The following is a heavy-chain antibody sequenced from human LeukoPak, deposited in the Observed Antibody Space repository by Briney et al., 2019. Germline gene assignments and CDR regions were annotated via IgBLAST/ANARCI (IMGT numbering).Heavy chain of an antibody. D-gene: IGHD4-17*01. Sequence: GGSLRLSCAASGFTFSSYWMHWVRQAPGKGLEWVASIRYDGSNKYYADSVKGRFTISRDNSKNTLYLHMNSLRPEDTSVYYCAKDAADYGDYGAWFDPWGQGTLVTVSS. CDR2: IRYDGSNK. J-gene: IGHJ5*02. CDR1: GFTFSSYW. V-gene: IGHV3-30*02. CDR3: AKDAADYGDYGAWFDP.